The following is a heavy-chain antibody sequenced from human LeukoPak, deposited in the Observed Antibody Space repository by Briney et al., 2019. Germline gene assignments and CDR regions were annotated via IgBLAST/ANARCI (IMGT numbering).Heavy chain of an antibody. Sequence: SETLSLTCTVSGGSISSGSYYWSWIRQPPGKGLEWIGEINHSGSTNYNPSLKSRVTISVDTSKNQFSLKLSSVTAADTAVYYCATTTRSPYSSSWFGYYMDVWGKGTTVTVSS. V-gene: IGHV4-39*07. J-gene: IGHJ6*03. CDR2: INHSGST. CDR3: ATTTRSPYSSSWFGYYMDV. D-gene: IGHD6-13*01. CDR1: GGSISSGSYY.